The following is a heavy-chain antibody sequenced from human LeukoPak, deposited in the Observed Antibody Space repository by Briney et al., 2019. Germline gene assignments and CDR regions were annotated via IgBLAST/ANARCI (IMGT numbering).Heavy chain of an antibody. V-gene: IGHV3-11*01. Sequence: PGGSLRLSCTASGFTFSDYYMSWIRQAPGKGLEWVSFISSSGSTIYYADSMKGRFTISRDNAKNSVYLQMNSLRAEDTAVYYCATDLGYCSGGSCPRRAFDIWGQGTVVTVSS. CDR2: ISSSGSTI. D-gene: IGHD2-15*01. CDR1: GFTFSDYY. CDR3: ATDLGYCSGGSCPRRAFDI. J-gene: IGHJ3*02.